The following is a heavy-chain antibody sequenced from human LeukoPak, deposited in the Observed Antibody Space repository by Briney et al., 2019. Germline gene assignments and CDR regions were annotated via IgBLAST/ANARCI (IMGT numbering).Heavy chain of an antibody. J-gene: IGHJ4*02. CDR1: GGSISSGGYY. V-gene: IGHV4-31*11. D-gene: IGHD3-3*01. CDR3: ARAHYDFWSGYYTPFDY. Sequence: SGTLSLTCAVSGGSISSGGYYWSWIRQHPGKGLEWIGYIYYSGSTYYNPSLKSRVTISVDTSKNQFSLKLSSVTAADTAVYYCARAHYDFWSGYYTPFDYWGQGTLVTVSS. CDR2: IYYSGST.